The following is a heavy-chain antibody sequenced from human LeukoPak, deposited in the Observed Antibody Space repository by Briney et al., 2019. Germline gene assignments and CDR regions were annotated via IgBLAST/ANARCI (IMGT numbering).Heavy chain of an antibody. J-gene: IGHJ4*02. D-gene: IGHD3-3*01. Sequence: GGSLRLSCAASGFTFSSYSMNWVRQAPGKGLEWVSAISGSGGSTYYADSVKGRFTISRDNSKNTLYLQMNSLRAEDTAVYYCAKDITIFGVVTHFDYWGQGTLVTVSS. CDR1: GFTFSSYS. CDR3: AKDITIFGVVTHFDY. V-gene: IGHV3-23*01. CDR2: ISGSGGST.